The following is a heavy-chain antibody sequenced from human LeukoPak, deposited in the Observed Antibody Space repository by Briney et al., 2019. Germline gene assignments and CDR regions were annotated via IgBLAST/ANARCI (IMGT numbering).Heavy chain of an antibody. CDR2: INQDGSDK. CDR3: ARKNRAFDI. D-gene: IGHD2/OR15-2a*01. J-gene: IGHJ3*02. V-gene: IGHV3-7*01. CDR1: RFTFSSYW. Sequence: TGGSLRLSCAASRFTFSSYWMNWVRQAPGKGLEWVASINQDGSDKYYVESVKGRFTISRDNAKNSLYLQMNSLRAEDTAVYYCARKNRAFDIWGQGTMVTVSS.